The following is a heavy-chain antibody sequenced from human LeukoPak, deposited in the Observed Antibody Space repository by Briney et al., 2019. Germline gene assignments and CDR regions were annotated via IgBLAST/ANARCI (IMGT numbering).Heavy chain of an antibody. J-gene: IGHJ4*02. CDR3: VGWGISGITNH. V-gene: IGHV3-7*01. D-gene: IGHD1-7*01. Sequence: LEWVAQTKQEGSEKYYVDSVKGRFTTSRDKNSLFLQMNSVRAEDTAVYYCVGWGISGITNHWGQGTLVTVSS. CDR2: TKQEGSEK.